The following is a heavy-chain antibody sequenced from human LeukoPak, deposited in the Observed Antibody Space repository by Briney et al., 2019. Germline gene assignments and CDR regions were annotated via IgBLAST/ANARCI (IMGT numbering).Heavy chain of an antibody. V-gene: IGHV3-7*03. CDR1: GFTFSSYW. D-gene: IGHD1-26*01. CDR3: ARDSGVGATPVDAFDI. J-gene: IGHJ3*02. CDR2: IKQDGSEK. Sequence: GGSLRLSCAASGFTFSSYWMSWVRQAPGKGLEWVANIKQDGSEKYYVDSVKGRFTISRDNSKNTLYLQMNSLRAEDTAVYYCARDSGVGATPVDAFDIWGQGTMVTVSS.